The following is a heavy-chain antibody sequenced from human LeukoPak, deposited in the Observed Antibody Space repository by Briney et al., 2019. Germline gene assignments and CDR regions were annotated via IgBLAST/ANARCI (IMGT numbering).Heavy chain of an antibody. CDR2: IYPGGSET. J-gene: IGHJ4*02. V-gene: IGHV5-51*01. CDR3: ARASRDGYDQNFDH. CDR1: GYRFSSYW. Sequence: GESLKISCKGLGYRFSSYWNAWVRQRPGKGLGWMGIIYPGGSETRYDPSFQGQVTISADSSTSTAYLQWSSLRASDTAMYYCARASRDGYDQNFDHWGQGTLVTVSS. D-gene: IGHD5-24*01.